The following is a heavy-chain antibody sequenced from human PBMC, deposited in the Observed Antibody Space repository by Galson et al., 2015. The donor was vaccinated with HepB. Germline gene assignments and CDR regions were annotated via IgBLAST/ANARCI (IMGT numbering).Heavy chain of an antibody. J-gene: IGHJ6*03. CDR2: ISYKGFHK. CDR1: GFTFSSYG. D-gene: IGHD3-9*01. Sequence: SLRLSCAASGFTFSSYGMHWVRWAPGKGLQWVAVISYKGFHKYYHDSVKGRFTISRDNSNSTLFLELSRLSTEDTAVYFCAKDFRSSSLTYYYYMDVWGKGTTVTVSS. V-gene: IGHV3-30*18. CDR3: AKDFRSSSLTYYYYMDV.